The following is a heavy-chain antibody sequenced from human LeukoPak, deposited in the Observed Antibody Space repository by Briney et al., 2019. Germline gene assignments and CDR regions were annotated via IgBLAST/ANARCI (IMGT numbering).Heavy chain of an antibody. CDR3: ARVGYSYGYYYYGMDV. V-gene: IGHV3-48*03. J-gene: IGHJ6*02. CDR2: ISSSGSTI. CDR1: GFTFDDYG. Sequence: GGSLRLSCAASGFTFDDYGMSWVRQAPGKGLEWVSYISSSGSTINYADSVKGRFTISRDNAKNSLYLQMDSLRGEDTAVYYCARVGYSYGYYYYGMDVWGQGTTVTVSS. D-gene: IGHD5-18*01.